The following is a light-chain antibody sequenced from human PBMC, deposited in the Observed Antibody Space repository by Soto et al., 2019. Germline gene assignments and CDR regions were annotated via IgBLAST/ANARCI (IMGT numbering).Light chain of an antibody. V-gene: IGKV3-11*01. CDR2: DAS. J-gene: IGKJ4*01. Sequence: EIVLTQSPATLSLSPGERATLSCRASQSISSFFAWYQQKRGQAPRLLIYDASKRATGIPARFSGSGSGTDFSLTISSLEPEDFAVYYCQQRLNWPLTFGGGTTVEIK. CDR3: QQRLNWPLT. CDR1: QSISSF.